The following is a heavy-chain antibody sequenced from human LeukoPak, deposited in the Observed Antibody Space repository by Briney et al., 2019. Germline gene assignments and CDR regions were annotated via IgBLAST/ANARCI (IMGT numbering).Heavy chain of an antibody. Sequence: SQTLSLTCTVSGGSISSGGYYWSWIRQHPGKGLEWIGYIYYSGSTYYNPSLKSRVTISVDTSKNQFSLKLSSVTAADTAVYYCARDPPYSSSWYGVDYWGQGTLVTVSS. CDR3: ARDPPYSSSWYGVDY. D-gene: IGHD6-13*01. V-gene: IGHV4-31*03. J-gene: IGHJ4*02. CDR2: IYYSGST. CDR1: GGSISSGGYY.